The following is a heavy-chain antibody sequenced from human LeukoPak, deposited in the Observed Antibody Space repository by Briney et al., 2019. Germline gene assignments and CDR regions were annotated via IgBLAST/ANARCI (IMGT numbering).Heavy chain of an antibody. J-gene: IGHJ6*03. CDR3: ARDGPSTTVTTYYYYYMDV. V-gene: IGHV1-8*03. D-gene: IGHD4-17*01. CDR2: MNPNSGNT. Sequence: ASVKVSCKASGYTFTCYDINWVRQATGQGLEWMGWMNPNSGNTGYAQKFQGRVTITRNTSISTAYMELRRLRSDDTAVYYCARDGPSTTVTTYYYYYMDVWGKGTTVTISS. CDR1: GYTFTCYD.